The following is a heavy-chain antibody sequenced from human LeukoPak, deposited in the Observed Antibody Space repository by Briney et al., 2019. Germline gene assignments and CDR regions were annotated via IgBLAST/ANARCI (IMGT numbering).Heavy chain of an antibody. J-gene: IGHJ4*02. V-gene: IGHV3-21*01. CDR3: ARDQYGDYVFDY. D-gene: IGHD4-17*01. CDR1: GFPFSSYS. CDR2: IRSSSSYI. Sequence: GGSLLLSCVVSGFPFSSYSMNWVRPAPGKGLEWVSSIRSSSSYIYYADSVKGRFIISRDNAKNSLHLQMNSLRAEDTAVYYCARDQYGDYVFDYWGQGTLVTVSS.